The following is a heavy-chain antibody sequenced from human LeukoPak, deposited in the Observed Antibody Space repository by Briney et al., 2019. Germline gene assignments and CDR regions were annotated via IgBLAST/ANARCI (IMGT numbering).Heavy chain of an antibody. J-gene: IGHJ4*02. V-gene: IGHV4-30-2*01. CDR3: ASYGSGSYYSGFFDY. CDR1: GGSISSGGYS. CDR2: IYHSGST. Sequence: PSQTLSLTCAVSGGSISSGGYSWSWIRQPPGKGLEWIGYIYHSGSTYYNPSLKSRVTISVDRSKNQFSLKLSSVTAADTAVYYCASYGSGSYYSGFFDYWGQGTLVTVSS. D-gene: IGHD3-10*01.